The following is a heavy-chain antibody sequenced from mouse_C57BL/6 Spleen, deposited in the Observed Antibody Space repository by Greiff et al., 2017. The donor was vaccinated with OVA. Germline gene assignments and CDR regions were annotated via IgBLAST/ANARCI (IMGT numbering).Heavy chain of an antibody. J-gene: IGHJ2*01. CDR2: IRNKANGYTT. CDR1: GFTFTDYY. D-gene: IGHD2-4*01. Sequence: EVKLKESGGGLVQPGGSLSLSCAASGFTFTDYYMSWVRQPPGKALEWLGFIRNKANGYTTEYSASVKGRFTISRDNSQSILYLQMNALRAEDSATYYCARMDYAFDYWGQGTTLTVSS. CDR3: ARMDYAFDY. V-gene: IGHV7-3*01.